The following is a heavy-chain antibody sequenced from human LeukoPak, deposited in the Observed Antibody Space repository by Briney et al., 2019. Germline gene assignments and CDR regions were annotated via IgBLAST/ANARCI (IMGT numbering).Heavy chain of an antibody. V-gene: IGHV4-34*01. D-gene: IGHD2-2*01. Sequence: SETLSLTCAVYGGSFSGYYWSWIRQPPGKGLEWIGEINHSGSTNYNPSLKRRVTISVDTSKNQFSLKLSSVTAADTAVYYCARGPRRYGVVVPAAPSGAFDIWGQGTMVTVSS. J-gene: IGHJ3*02. CDR2: INHSGST. CDR1: GGSFSGYY. CDR3: ARGPRRYGVVVPAAPSGAFDI.